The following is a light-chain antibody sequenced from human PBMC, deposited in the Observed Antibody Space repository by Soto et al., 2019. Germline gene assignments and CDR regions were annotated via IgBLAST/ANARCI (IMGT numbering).Light chain of an antibody. CDR2: DAS. CDR3: QQFSSYPLT. Sequence: IVVRQSRATFSVSSGAEATLSCTASHYVYSNVAWYQQKPGQAPRLLIYDASSRATGIPDRFSGGGSGTDFTLTISRLQPEDFAVYYCQQFSSYPLTFGGGTKVDIK. V-gene: IGKV3D-15*01. J-gene: IGKJ4*01. CDR1: HYVYSN.